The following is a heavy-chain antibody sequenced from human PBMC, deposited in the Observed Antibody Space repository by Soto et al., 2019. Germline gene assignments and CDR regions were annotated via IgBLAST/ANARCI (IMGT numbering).Heavy chain of an antibody. J-gene: IGHJ4*02. Sequence: SETLSLTCTVSGGSISSSSYYWGWIRQPPGKGLEWIGSIYYSGSTYYNPSLKSRVTISVDTSKNQFSLKLSSVTAADTAVYYCARLWFGEPTPDYWGQGTLVTVSS. CDR2: IYYSGST. D-gene: IGHD3-10*01. V-gene: IGHV4-39*01. CDR3: ARLWFGEPTPDY. CDR1: GGSISSSSYY.